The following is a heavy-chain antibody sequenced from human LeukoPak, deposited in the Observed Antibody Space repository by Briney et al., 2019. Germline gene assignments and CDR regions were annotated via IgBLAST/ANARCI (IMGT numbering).Heavy chain of an antibody. CDR1: GYTFTSYD. J-gene: IGHJ6*03. D-gene: IGHD3-10*01. V-gene: IGHV1-8*03. CDR2: MNPNSGNT. Sequence: ASVKVSCKASGYTFTSYDINWVRQATGQGLEWMGWMNPNSGNTGYAQKFQGRVTITRDTSASTAYMELGSLRSEDMAVYYCARGARGFEDYYYMDVWGQGTTVTVSS. CDR3: ARGARGFEDYYYMDV.